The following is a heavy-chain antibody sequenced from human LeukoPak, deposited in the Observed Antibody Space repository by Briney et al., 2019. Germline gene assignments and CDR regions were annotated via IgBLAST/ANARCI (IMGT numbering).Heavy chain of an antibody. J-gene: IGHJ4*02. CDR3: ARPDLIAAAGHSLFDY. Sequence: ASVKVSCKTSGYTFTSYAMNWVRQAPGQGLEWMGWINTNTGNPTYAQGFTGRFVFSLDTSVSTAYLQISSLKAEDTAVYYCARPDLIAAAGHSLFDYWGQGTLVTVSS. V-gene: IGHV7-4-1*02. CDR2: INTNTGNP. D-gene: IGHD6-13*01. CDR1: GYTFTSYA.